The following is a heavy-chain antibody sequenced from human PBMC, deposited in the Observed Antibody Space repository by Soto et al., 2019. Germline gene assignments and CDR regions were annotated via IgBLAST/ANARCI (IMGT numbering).Heavy chain of an antibody. CDR3: ANDDSSGWYQTYGMDV. Sequence: QVQLVESGGGVVQPGRSLRLSCAASGFTFSIYGMHWVRQAPGKGLEWVAVISYDGSNKYYADSVKGRFTISRDNSKNTMYLQMNSLRAEDTAVYYCANDDSSGWYQTYGMDVWGQGTTVTVSS. V-gene: IGHV3-30*18. CDR1: GFTFSIYG. D-gene: IGHD6-19*01. CDR2: ISYDGSNK. J-gene: IGHJ6*02.